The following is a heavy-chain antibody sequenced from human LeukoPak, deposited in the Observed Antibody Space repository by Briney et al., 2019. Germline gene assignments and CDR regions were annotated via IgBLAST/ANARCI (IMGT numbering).Heavy chain of an antibody. Sequence: PSETLSLTCTVSGYSISSGYYWGWIRQPPGKGLEWIGSIYHSGSTYYNPSLKSRVTISVDTSKNQFSLKLSSVTAADTAVYYCARDGKTYGDYTGYWGQGTLVTVSS. J-gene: IGHJ4*02. CDR1: GYSISSGYY. CDR3: ARDGKTYGDYTGY. V-gene: IGHV4-38-2*02. D-gene: IGHD4-17*01. CDR2: IYHSGST.